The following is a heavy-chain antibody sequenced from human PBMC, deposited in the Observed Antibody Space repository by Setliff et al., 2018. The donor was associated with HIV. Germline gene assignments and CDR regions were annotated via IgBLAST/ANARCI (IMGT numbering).Heavy chain of an antibody. V-gene: IGHV4-34*01. CDR3: AKNPGRSGYYD. CDR2: IDHRGRP. D-gene: IGHD3-22*01. J-gene: IGHJ4*02. CDR1: GGSFSDYY. Sequence: SETLSLTCGIYGGSFSDYYWSWIRQPPGKGLEWIGEIDHRGRPKYNPSLNSRFTISRDNSKNTLYLQMNSLRAEDTAIYYCAKNPGRSGYYDWGQGTLVTVSS.